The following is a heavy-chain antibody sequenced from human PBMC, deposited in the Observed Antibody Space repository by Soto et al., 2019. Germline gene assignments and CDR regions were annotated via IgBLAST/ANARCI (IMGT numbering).Heavy chain of an antibody. CDR1: GFTFSSYG. V-gene: IGHV3-33*01. Sequence: PGGSLRLSCAASGFTFSSYGMHWVRQAPGKGLEWVAVIWYDGSNKYYADSVKGRFTISRDNSKNTLYLQMNSLRAEDTAVYYCARDSTVVTPHVVGYYYYGMDVWGQGTTVTVSS. D-gene: IGHD4-17*01. CDR2: IWYDGSNK. J-gene: IGHJ6*02. CDR3: ARDSTVVTPHVVGYYYYGMDV.